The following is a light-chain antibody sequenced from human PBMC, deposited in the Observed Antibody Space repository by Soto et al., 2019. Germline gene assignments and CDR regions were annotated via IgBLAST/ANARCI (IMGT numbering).Light chain of an antibody. CDR3: QSYDSSLSGYV. J-gene: IGLJ1*01. CDR2: GNS. V-gene: IGLV1-40*01. Sequence: QSVLTQPPSVSGAPGQRVTISCTGSSSNIGAGYDVHWYQQLPGTAPKLLISGNSNRPSGVPDRFSGSESGTSASLAITGLQAEDEADYYCQSYDSSLSGYVFGTGTKLTVL. CDR1: SSNIGAGYD.